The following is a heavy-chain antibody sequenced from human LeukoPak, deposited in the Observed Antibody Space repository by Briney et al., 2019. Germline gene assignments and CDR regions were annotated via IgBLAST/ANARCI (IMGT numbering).Heavy chain of an antibody. J-gene: IGHJ4*02. CDR1: GGSISNYY. V-gene: IGHV4-4*07. D-gene: IGHD3-22*01. Sequence: PSETLSLTCTVSGGSISNYYWSWIRQPAGKGLEWVGRIYVSGSTNYNPSLKSRVTTSVDTSKNQFSLKLSSVTAADTAVYYCARGRLLYDSSGYSNYWGQGTLVTVSS. CDR3: ARGRLLYDSSGYSNY. CDR2: IYVSGST.